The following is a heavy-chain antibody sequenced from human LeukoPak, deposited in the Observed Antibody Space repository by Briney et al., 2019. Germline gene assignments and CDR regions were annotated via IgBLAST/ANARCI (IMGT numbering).Heavy chain of an antibody. V-gene: IGHV3-48*03. CDR1: GFTFSSYE. D-gene: IGHD4-17*01. CDR2: ISSSGSTI. Sequence: PGGSLRLSCAASGFTFSSYEMNWVRQAPGQGLEWVSYISSSGSTIYYADSVKGRFTISRDNAKNSLYLQMNSLRAEDTAVYYRARVLRDGDYFAWGQGTLVTVSS. J-gene: IGHJ5*02. CDR3: ARVLRDGDYFA.